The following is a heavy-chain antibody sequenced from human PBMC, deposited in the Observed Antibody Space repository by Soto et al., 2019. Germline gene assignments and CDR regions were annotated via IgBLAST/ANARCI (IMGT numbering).Heavy chain of an antibody. CDR2: IAYSGTA. D-gene: IGHD3-16*01. CDR3: SGHHHGTFTITGYHA. V-gene: IGHV4-39*01. Sequence: QVQLQESGPGLLKPSNTLSLTCTVSGDSITTSGHLWGWIRQPPGKGLEWIGTIAYSGTAIYNPSSNGPTLIYEDSSKCQASRRMASVTAADTATYYCSGHHHGTFTITGYHAWGQRPMVTVSS. CDR1: GDSITTSGHL. J-gene: IGHJ3*01.